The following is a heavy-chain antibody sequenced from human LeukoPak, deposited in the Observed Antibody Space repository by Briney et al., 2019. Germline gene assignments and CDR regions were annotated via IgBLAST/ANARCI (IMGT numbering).Heavy chain of an antibody. CDR1: GYSINSGYY. V-gene: IGHV4-38-2*01. CDR3: ARGSGWNSFDP. D-gene: IGHD6-19*01. CDR2: IYHSERT. Sequence: SETLSLTCAVSGYSINSGYYWGWIRQPPGKGLEWIGSIYHSERTYYNPSLKSRVSISIDTSKNHFSLKMSLATAADTALYYCARGSGWNSFDPWGQGTLVTVSS. J-gene: IGHJ5*02.